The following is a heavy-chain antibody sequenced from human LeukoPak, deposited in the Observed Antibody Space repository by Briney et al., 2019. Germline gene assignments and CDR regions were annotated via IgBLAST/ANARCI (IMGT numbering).Heavy chain of an antibody. D-gene: IGHD3-3*01. V-gene: IGHV3-23*01. Sequence: GGSLRLSCAASGFTFSSYAMSWVRQAPGKGLEWVSAISGSGGSTYYADSVKGRFTISRDNSKNTLYLQMNSLRAEDTAVYYCAKVKYYDFWSGTTHFDYWGQGTLVTVSS. CDR2: ISGSGGST. J-gene: IGHJ4*02. CDR1: GFTFSSYA. CDR3: AKVKYYDFWSGTTHFDY.